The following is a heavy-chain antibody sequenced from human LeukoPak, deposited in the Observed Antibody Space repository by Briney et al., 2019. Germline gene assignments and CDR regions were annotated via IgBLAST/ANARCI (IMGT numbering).Heavy chain of an antibody. CDR1: GYTLTELS. V-gene: IGHV1-24*01. D-gene: IGHD5/OR15-5a*01. CDR2: FDPEDGET. CDR3: ARAVGLRGSRKKEDYYYYMDV. J-gene: IGHJ6*03. Sequence: ASVKVSCKVSGYTLTELSMHWVRQAPGKGLEWMGGFDPEDGETIYAQKFQGRVTITRNTSISTAYMELSSLRSEDTAVYYCARAVGLRGSRKKEDYYYYMDVWGKGTTVTVSS.